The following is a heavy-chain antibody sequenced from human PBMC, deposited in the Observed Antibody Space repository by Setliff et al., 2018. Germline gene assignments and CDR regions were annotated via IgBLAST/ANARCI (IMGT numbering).Heavy chain of an antibody. V-gene: IGHV1-8*02. D-gene: IGHD5-18*01. CDR2: MNPNSGNT. J-gene: IGHJ4*02. CDR1: GYTFTSYY. CDR3: ARRVGSVGIQLPDY. Sequence: SVKVSCKASGYTFTSYYMHWVRQATGQGLEWMGWMNPNSGNTGYAQKFQGRVTMTRNTSISTAYMELSSLRSEDTAVYYCARRVGSVGIQLPDYWGQGTLVTVSS.